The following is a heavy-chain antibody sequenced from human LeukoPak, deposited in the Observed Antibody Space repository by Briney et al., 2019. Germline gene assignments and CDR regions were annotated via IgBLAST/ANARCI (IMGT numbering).Heavy chain of an antibody. Sequence: GGSLRLSCAASGFTFSSYSMNWVRQAPGKGLEWVSSISSSSSYIYYADSVKGRFTISRDNAKNSLYLQMNSLRAEDTAVYYCARDIDRYRNFDYWGQGTLVTVSS. J-gene: IGHJ4*02. D-gene: IGHD1-1*01. CDR2: ISSSSSYI. CDR3: ARDIDRYRNFDY. V-gene: IGHV3-21*03. CDR1: GFTFSSYS.